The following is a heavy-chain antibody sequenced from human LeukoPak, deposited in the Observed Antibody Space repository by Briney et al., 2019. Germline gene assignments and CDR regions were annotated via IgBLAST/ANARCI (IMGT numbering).Heavy chain of an antibody. Sequence: HGESLKISCKGSGYTFSNYWITWVRQMPGKGLEWMGSMDPSDSHTNYSPSFQGHVTISADKSISTAYLQWISLKTSDTAMYYCARLGSHYCTSTSCFSNGMDVWGQGTTVTVSS. J-gene: IGHJ6*02. CDR3: ARLGSHYCTSTSCFSNGMDV. CDR2: MDPSDSHT. CDR1: GYTFSNYW. V-gene: IGHV5-10-1*01. D-gene: IGHD2-2*01.